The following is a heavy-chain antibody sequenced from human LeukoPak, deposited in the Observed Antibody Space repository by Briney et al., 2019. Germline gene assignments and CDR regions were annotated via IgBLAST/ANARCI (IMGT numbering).Heavy chain of an antibody. CDR3: ARRAGRMVRGVITGYYYCYYMDV. CDR1: GYTFTSYD. Sequence: ASVKVSCKASGYTFTSYDINWVRQATGQGLEWMGWMNPNSGNTGYAQKFQGRVTITRNTSISTAYMELSSLRSEDTAVYYCARRAGRMVRGVITGYYYCYYMDVWGKGTTVTVSS. CDR2: MNPNSGNT. V-gene: IGHV1-8*03. D-gene: IGHD3-10*01. J-gene: IGHJ6*03.